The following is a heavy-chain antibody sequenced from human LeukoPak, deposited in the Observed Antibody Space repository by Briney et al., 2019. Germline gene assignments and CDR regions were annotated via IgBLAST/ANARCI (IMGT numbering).Heavy chain of an antibody. V-gene: IGHV4-39*01. CDR2: IHYSGRST. J-gene: IGHJ5*02. CDR3: ARLYCSGGSCYVPLSAWFDP. CDR1: GGSIRSSSYY. D-gene: IGHD2-15*01. Sequence: SETLSLTCTVSGGSIRSSSYYWGWIRQPPGKGLEWIGSIHYSGRSTYYNPSLKSRVTISVDTSKNQISLKLSSVTAADTAVYYCARLYCSGGSCYVPLSAWFDPWGQGTLVTVSS.